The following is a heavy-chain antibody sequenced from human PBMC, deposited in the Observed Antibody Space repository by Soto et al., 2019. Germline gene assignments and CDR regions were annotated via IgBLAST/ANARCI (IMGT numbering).Heavy chain of an antibody. J-gene: IGHJ4*02. CDR1: GFTFSSYW. Sequence: EVQLVESGGGLVQWGGSLRLSCAASGFTFSSYWMHWVRQAPGKGLGWVSRISTDGSSTNYADSVRGRFTISRDNAKNMLYLQINSLRAEDTATYYCVRGGSGYYGLDNWGQGTLVTVSS. CDR3: VRGGSGYYGLDN. D-gene: IGHD3-3*01. CDR2: ISTDGSST. V-gene: IGHV3-74*01.